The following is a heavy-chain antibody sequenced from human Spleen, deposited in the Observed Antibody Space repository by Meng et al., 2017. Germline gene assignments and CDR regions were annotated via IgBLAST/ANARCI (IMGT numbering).Heavy chain of an antibody. V-gene: IGHV1-24*01. D-gene: IGHD3-10*01. CDR1: GYTFSDLS. Sequence: ASVKVSCKVSGYTFSDLSMHWVRQAPGKGLEWMGGFDPDDGETIYAQNFQGRVTMTEDTSTDTAYMELSGLRSEDTAVYYCATDRGTGVVDFWGQGTQVTVSS. CDR2: FDPDDGET. J-gene: IGHJ4*02. CDR3: ATDRGTGVVDF.